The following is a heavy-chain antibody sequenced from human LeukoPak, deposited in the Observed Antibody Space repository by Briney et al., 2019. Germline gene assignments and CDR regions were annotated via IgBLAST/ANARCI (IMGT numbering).Heavy chain of an antibody. Sequence: SETLSLTCTVSGYSISSGYYWGWIRQPPGKGLEWIGSIYHSGSTYYNPSLKSRVTISVDTSKNQFSLKLSSVTAANTAVYYCASTQLSYGDYYFDYWGQGTLVTVSS. CDR3: ASTQLSYGDYYFDY. CDR2: IYHSGST. CDR1: GYSISSGYY. V-gene: IGHV4-38-2*02. J-gene: IGHJ4*02. D-gene: IGHD4-17*01.